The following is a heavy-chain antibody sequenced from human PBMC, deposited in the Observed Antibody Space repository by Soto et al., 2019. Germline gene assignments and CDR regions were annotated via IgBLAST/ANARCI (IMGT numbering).Heavy chain of an antibody. CDR3: ARDATYYYGSGSYY. CDR2: IIPILGIA. V-gene: IGHV1-69*04. CDR1: GGTFSSYT. Sequence: ASVKVPCKASGGTFSSYTISWVRQAPGQGLEWMGRIIPILGIANYAQKFQGRVTITADKSTSTAYMELSSPRSEDTAVYYCARDATYYYGSGSYYWGQGTLVTVSS. D-gene: IGHD3-10*01. J-gene: IGHJ4*02.